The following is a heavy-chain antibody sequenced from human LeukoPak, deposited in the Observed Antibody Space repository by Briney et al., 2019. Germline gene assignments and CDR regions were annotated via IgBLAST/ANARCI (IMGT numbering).Heavy chain of an antibody. CDR2: IYYSGST. CDR3: ARGGYYDILTGYYLVAFDI. CDR1: GVSISSFQ. V-gene: IGHV4-39*07. J-gene: IGHJ3*02. D-gene: IGHD3-9*01. Sequence: SETLSLTCTVSGVSISSFQWGWIRQPPGRGLEWIGSIYYSGSTYYNPSLKSRVTISVDTSKNQFSLKLSSVTAADTAVYYCARGGYYDILTGYYLVAFDIWGQGTMVTVSS.